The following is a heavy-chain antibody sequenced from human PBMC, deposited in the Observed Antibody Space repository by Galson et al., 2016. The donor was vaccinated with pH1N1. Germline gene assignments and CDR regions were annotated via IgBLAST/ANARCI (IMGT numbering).Heavy chain of an antibody. CDR2: IKQDGTEK. D-gene: IGHD4/OR15-4a*01. J-gene: IGHJ5*02. Sequence: SLRLSCAASGFSFSSYWMSWVRQAPWKGLEWVANIKQDGTEKYYVASVKGRFTISRDNAKNSLYLQMNSLRVEDTAVYYCVRAIGAKSASWGQGTLVTVSS. V-gene: IGHV3-7*04. CDR1: GFSFSSYW. CDR3: VRAIGAKSAS.